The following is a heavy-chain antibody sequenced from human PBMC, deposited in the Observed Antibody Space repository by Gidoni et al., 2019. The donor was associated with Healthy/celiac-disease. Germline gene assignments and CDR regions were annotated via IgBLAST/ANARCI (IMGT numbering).Heavy chain of an antibody. D-gene: IGHD2-15*01. V-gene: IGHV1-8*01. Sequence: QVQLVQSGAEVTKPGASVKVSFKASGYTFTSYDINWVRQATGQGLGWMGWMNPNSGNTGYAQKFQGRVTMTRNTSISTAYMELSSLRSEDTAVYYCASEVVAATTTSYPWGQGTLVTVSS. CDR1: GYTFTSYD. CDR2: MNPNSGNT. CDR3: ASEVVAATTTSYP. J-gene: IGHJ5*02.